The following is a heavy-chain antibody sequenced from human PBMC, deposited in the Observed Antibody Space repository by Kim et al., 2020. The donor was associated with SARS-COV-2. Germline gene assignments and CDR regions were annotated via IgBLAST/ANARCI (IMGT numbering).Heavy chain of an antibody. CDR3: TTDRYYDSSGYQGY. V-gene: IGHV3-15*01. J-gene: IGHJ4*02. Sequence: AGPVKGRLTISRDDSKNTLYLQMNSLKTEDTAVYYCTTDRYYDSSGYQGYWGQGTLVTVSS. D-gene: IGHD3-22*01.